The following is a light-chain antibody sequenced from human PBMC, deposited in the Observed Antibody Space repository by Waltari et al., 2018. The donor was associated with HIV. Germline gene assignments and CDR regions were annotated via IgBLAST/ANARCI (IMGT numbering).Light chain of an antibody. Sequence: EIVLTQSPGTLSLSPGEGATLSCRASQSINSNYLAGYQQKPGQAPRLLVYGASRRATGIPDRFSGSGSGTDFILTIRRLEPEDFAVYYCQQYGDSPGAFGQGTKVEFK. V-gene: IGKV3-20*01. CDR2: GAS. CDR1: QSINSNY. CDR3: QQYGDSPGA. J-gene: IGKJ1*01.